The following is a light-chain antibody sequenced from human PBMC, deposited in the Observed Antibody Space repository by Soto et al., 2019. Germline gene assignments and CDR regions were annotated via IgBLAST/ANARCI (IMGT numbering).Light chain of an antibody. Sequence: DTQMTQSPPSLSASVGDRVTITCQASQDISNYLNWYQQKLGKAPKLLIYDASNLETGVPSRFSGSGSGTHFTFTITSLQPEDSETYYCQHFDNLPLSFGPGTKVDIK. J-gene: IGKJ3*01. V-gene: IGKV1-33*01. CDR3: QHFDNLPLS. CDR1: QDISNY. CDR2: DAS.